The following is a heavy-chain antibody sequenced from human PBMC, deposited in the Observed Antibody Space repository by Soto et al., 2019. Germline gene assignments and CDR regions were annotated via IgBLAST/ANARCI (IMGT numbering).Heavy chain of an antibody. CDR2: INSDGSTT. CDR1: GFTFSSSW. CDR3: ARGPTGWYGYDY. D-gene: IGHD6-19*01. Sequence: EVQLVESGGGLVQPGGSLRLSCAASGFTFSSSWMYWVRQPPGKGLVWVSRINSDGSTTNYADSVKGRFTISRDNAKNTLYLQMNSLRAEDTAVYYCARGPTGWYGYDYWGQGTLVTVSS. J-gene: IGHJ4*02. V-gene: IGHV3-74*01.